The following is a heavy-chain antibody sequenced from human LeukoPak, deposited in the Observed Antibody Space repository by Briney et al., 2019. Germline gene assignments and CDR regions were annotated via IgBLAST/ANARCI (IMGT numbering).Heavy chain of an antibody. Sequence: SVKVSCKASGGTLSGYAISWVRQAPGQGLEWMGGIIPIYGTPHSAQKFQGRVTITTDESTSTAFMDLSSLRSEDTAVYYCARGKLGYYYYHMDXXXXGTTVTVSS. CDR3: ARGKLGYYYYHMDX. V-gene: IGHV1-69*05. D-gene: IGHD3-3*02. CDR1: GGTLSGYA. J-gene: IGHJ6*03. CDR2: IIPIYGTP.